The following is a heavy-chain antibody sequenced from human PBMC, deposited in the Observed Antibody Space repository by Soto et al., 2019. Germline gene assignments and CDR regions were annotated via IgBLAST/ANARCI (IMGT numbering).Heavy chain of an antibody. Sequence: EVQLVESGGGLIQPGGSLRLSCAVSGFTVSNNYMSWVRQAPGKGLEGVSVIYSGGYTAYGDSVKGRFTISRDNSKNTLNPQTKGRGAADPAVFYCGTHPGGGGYWGQGTLVTVSS. CDR2: IYSGGYT. V-gene: IGHV3-53*01. J-gene: IGHJ4*02. D-gene: IGHD3-10*01. CDR3: GTHPGGGGY. CDR1: GFTVSNNY.